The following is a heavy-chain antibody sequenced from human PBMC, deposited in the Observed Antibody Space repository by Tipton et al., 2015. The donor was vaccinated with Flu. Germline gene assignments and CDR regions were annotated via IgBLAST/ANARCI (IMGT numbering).Heavy chain of an antibody. J-gene: IGHJ4*02. V-gene: IGHV3-11*01. CDR1: GFTFSDYY. CDR2: ISSSGSTI. CDR3: ARSEHIVVVPAATAFAY. Sequence: SLRLSCAASGFTFSDYYMSWSRQAPGKGLEWVSYISSSGSTIYYADSVKGRFTISRDKAKNSLYLQMNSLRAEDTAAYYCARSEHIVVVPAATAFAYWGQGTLVTVSS. D-gene: IGHD2-2*01.